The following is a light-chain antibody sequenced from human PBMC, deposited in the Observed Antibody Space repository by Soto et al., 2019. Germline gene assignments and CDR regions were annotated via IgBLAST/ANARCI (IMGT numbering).Light chain of an antibody. CDR2: GGS. CDR3: QQFDSSRLYS. J-gene: IGKJ2*03. Sequence: EILLTQSPGTLSLSPGETATLSCRASQSVTSTYLAWYQQRPGQSPRLIIYGGSARATGFPDRFSGGGSGTYFTHSISRLETEHSSVYYSHCQQFDSSRLYSFGQGTKLEI. V-gene: IGKV3-20*01. CDR1: QSVTSTY.